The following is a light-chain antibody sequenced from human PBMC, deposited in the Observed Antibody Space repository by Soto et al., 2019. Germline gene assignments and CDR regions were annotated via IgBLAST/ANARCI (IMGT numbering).Light chain of an antibody. J-gene: IGKJ4*01. V-gene: IGKV3-11*01. Sequence: EIVLTQSPATLSLSPGERATLSCRASQSISSDLVWYQQKPGQSPRLLISEASNRATGIPARFSGSGSGSDFTLTISSLEPEDFAVYYCQQRSNWPLTFGGGTKVDIK. CDR3: QQRSNWPLT. CDR1: QSISSD. CDR2: EAS.